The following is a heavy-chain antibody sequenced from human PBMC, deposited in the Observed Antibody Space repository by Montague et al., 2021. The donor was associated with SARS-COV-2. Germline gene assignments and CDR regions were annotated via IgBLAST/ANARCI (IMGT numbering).Heavy chain of an antibody. D-gene: IGHD2-2*01. V-gene: IGHV3-74*01. CDR3: ARHRIVPGGFDY. CDR1: GFTFSDYW. Sequence: SLRLSCAASGFTFSDYWMHWVRQAPGKGQMWLSLLNGDGSSTRYADSVKGRFTISRDIPKNTLYLQMNSLTAEDTAVYYCARHRIVPGGFDYWGQGTLVTVSS. CDR2: LNGDGSST. J-gene: IGHJ4*02.